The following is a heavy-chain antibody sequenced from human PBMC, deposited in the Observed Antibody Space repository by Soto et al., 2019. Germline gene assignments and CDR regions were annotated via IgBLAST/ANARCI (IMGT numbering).Heavy chain of an antibody. CDR3: AKGGPYYYYGMDV. CDR2: INQDGSEK. D-gene: IGHD2-15*01. V-gene: IGHV3-7*03. J-gene: IGHJ6*02. Sequence: TWVRQAPGKGLECVANINQDGSEKYYVNSVKGRFTISRDNAKNSLYLQMNSLRAEDTAIYYCAKGGPYYYYGMDVWGQGTTVTVSS.